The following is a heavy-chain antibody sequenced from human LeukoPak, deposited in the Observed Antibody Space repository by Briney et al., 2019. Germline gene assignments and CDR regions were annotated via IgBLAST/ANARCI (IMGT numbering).Heavy chain of an antibody. D-gene: IGHD2-15*01. Sequence: SETLSLTCTVPGGSISSYYWSWIRQPPGKGLEWIGYIYYSGSTNYNPSLKSRVTISVDTSKNQFSLKLSSVTAADTAVYYCARGVVVAATPGWFDPWGQGTLVTVSS. J-gene: IGHJ5*02. CDR2: IYYSGST. CDR3: ARGVVVAATPGWFDP. CDR1: GGSISSYY. V-gene: IGHV4-59*01.